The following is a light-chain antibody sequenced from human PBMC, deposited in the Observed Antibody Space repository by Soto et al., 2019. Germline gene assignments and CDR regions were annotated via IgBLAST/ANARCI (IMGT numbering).Light chain of an antibody. CDR3: QQSYSAPFT. CDR2: AAS. V-gene: IGKV1-39*01. J-gene: IGKJ3*01. Sequence: DIQMTQSPSSLSASVGDRVTITCRASQSISSYLNWYQQKPGKAPKLLIYAASSLQSGVPSRFSGSGSGTDVTLTISSLQPEYFATYYWQQSYSAPFTFGPGTKVDIK. CDR1: QSISSY.